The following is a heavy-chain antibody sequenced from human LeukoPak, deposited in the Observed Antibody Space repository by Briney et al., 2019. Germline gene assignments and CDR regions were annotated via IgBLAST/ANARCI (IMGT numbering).Heavy chain of an antibody. J-gene: IGHJ4*02. Sequence: PGGSLRLSCAASEVTFSTYTMTWVRQAPGKGLEWVSSISGSGNYIYYADSVKGRFTISRDNAKNSLYLQMNSLRAEDTAVYYCARDGIQPDYWGQGTLVTVSS. V-gene: IGHV3-21*01. CDR2: ISGSGNYI. CDR1: EVTFSTYT. CDR3: ARDGIQPDY. D-gene: IGHD5-18*01.